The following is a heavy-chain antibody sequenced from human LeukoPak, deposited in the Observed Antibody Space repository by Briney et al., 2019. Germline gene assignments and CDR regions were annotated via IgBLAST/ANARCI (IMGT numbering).Heavy chain of an antibody. CDR2: IIPIFGIV. J-gene: IGHJ6*03. CDR1: GYTFTSYG. CDR3: ASGDPYMYYYYYMVV. V-gene: IGHV1-69*10. D-gene: IGHD4-17*01. Sequence: GASVKVSCKASGYTFTSYGISWVRQAPGQGLEWMGGIIPIFGIVNYAQKFQGRVTITADKSTSTAYMELSSLRSEDTAVYYCASGDPYMYYYYYMVVWGKGTTVTVSS.